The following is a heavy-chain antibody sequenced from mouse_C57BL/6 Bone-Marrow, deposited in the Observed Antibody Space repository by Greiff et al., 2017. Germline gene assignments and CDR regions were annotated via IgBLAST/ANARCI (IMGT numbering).Heavy chain of an antibody. D-gene: IGHD4-1*01. CDR2: ISDGGSYT. J-gene: IGHJ1*03. V-gene: IGHV5-4*01. Sequence: VQLKESGGGLVKPGGSLKLSCAASGFTFSSYAMSWVRQTPDKRLEWVATISDGGSYTYYPDNVKGRFTISRYNAKNNLYLQMSHLKSEYTAMDCCASASWDCYFDVWGTGTTVTVSS. CDR1: GFTFSSYA. CDR3: ASASWDCYFDV.